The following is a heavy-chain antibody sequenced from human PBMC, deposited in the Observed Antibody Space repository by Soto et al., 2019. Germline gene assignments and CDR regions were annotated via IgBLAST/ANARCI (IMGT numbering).Heavy chain of an antibody. CDR3: ARGCKPMIVVVTFCY. V-gene: IGHV1-69*13. D-gene: IGHD3-22*01. CDR1: GGTFSSYA. CDR2: IIPIFGTA. J-gene: IGHJ4*02. Sequence: SVKVSCKASGGTFSSYAISWVRQAPGQGLEWMGGIIPIFGTANYAQKFQGRVTITADESTSTAYMELSSLRSEDTAVYYCARGCKPMIVVVTFCYWGRGTLVTVSS.